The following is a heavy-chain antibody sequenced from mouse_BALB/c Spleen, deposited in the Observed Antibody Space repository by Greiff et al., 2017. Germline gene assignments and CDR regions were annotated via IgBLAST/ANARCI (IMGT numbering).Heavy chain of an antibody. J-gene: IGHJ4*01. CDR3: ARERNYYGSSYDAMDY. CDR1: GFTFSSYG. CDR2: INSNGGST. Sequence: EVQLQESGGGLVQPGGSLKLSCAASGFTFSSYGMSWVRQTPDKRLELVATINSNGGSTYYPDSVKGRFTISRDNAKNTLYLQMSSLKSEDTAMYYCARERNYYGSSYDAMDYWGQGTSVTVSS. V-gene: IGHV5-6-3*01. D-gene: IGHD1-1*01.